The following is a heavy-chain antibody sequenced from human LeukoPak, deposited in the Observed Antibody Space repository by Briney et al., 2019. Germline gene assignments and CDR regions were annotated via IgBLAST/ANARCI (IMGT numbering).Heavy chain of an antibody. CDR3: AKAREAFSSGWYGETSFDY. V-gene: IGHV3-23*01. CDR2: ISGSGGST. CDR1: GFIFSSYA. J-gene: IGHJ4*02. Sequence: GGSLRLSCAASGFIFSSYAMSWVRQAPGKGLEWVSAISGSGGSTYYADSVKGRFTISRDNSKNTLYLQMNSLRAEDTAVYYCAKAREAFSSGWYGETSFDYWGQGTLVTVSS. D-gene: IGHD6-19*01.